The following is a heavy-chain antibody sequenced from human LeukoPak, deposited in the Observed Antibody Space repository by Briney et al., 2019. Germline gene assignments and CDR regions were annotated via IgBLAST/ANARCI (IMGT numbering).Heavy chain of an antibody. J-gene: IGHJ4*02. CDR3: AVQRGGDGYNTFDY. Sequence: GGSLRLSCAASGFTFSSYAMSWVRQAPGKGLEWVSALSGSGDDTYYADSVKGRFTISRDNSKNTLYLQMNSLRAEGTAVYYCAVQRGGDGYNTFDYWGQGTLVTVSS. CDR1: GFTFSSYA. D-gene: IGHD5-24*01. V-gene: IGHV3-23*01. CDR2: LSGSGDDT.